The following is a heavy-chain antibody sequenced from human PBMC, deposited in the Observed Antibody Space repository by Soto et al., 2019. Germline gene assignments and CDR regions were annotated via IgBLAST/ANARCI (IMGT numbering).Heavy chain of an antibody. V-gene: IGHV3-48*01. CDR2: ISSSSSTI. J-gene: IGHJ4*02. CDR3: ARDRRGYSGYDYWAAGTYGTVGYFDY. Sequence: GGSLRLSCAASGFPFSSYSMNWVRQAPGKGLEWVSYISSSSSTIYYADSVKGRFSISRDNAKNSQYLQMNSLRAVDTAVYYWARDRRGYSGYDYWAAGTYGTVGYFDYWGQGTLVTVSS. CDR1: GFPFSSYS. D-gene: IGHD5-12*01.